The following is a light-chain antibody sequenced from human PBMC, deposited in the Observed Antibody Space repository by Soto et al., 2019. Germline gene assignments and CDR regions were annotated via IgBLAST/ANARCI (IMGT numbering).Light chain of an antibody. CDR3: QHYGSSPPMYT. Sequence: EIVLTQSPGTLSLSPGERATLSCRASQSVSSSYLAGYQQKPGQAPRLLIYGASRRATGIPDRISGSGSGTDLTLTISRLEPEDFAVYYCQHYGSSPPMYTFGQGTKLEIK. V-gene: IGKV3-20*01. J-gene: IGKJ2*01. CDR2: GAS. CDR1: QSVSSSY.